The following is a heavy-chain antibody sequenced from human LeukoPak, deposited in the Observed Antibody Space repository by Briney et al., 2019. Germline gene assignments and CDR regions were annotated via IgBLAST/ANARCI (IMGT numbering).Heavy chain of an antibody. CDR2: INTNTGNP. V-gene: IGHV7-4-1*02. Sequence: ASVKVSCKASGYTFTSYAMNWVRQAPGQGLEWMGWINTNTGNPTYAQGFTGRFVFSLDTSVSTAYLQISSLKAEDTAVYYCARRYPGIAAAGNHWFDPWGQGTLVTFSS. J-gene: IGHJ5*02. D-gene: IGHD6-13*01. CDR3: ARRYPGIAAAGNHWFDP. CDR1: GYTFTSYA.